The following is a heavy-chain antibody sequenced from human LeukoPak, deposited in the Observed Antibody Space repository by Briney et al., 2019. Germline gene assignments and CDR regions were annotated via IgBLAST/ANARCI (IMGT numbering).Heavy chain of an antibody. CDR3: ARVSKEMATIIYYYYYYYMDV. CDR1: GGTFSSYA. D-gene: IGHD5-24*01. CDR2: IIPIFGTA. V-gene: IGHV1-69*13. Sequence: ASVKVSCKASGGTFSSYAISWVRQAPGQGLEWMGGIIPIFGTANYAQKFQGRVTITADESTSTAYMELSSLRSEDTAVYYCARVSKEMATIIYYYYYYYMDVWGKGTTVTVSS. J-gene: IGHJ6*03.